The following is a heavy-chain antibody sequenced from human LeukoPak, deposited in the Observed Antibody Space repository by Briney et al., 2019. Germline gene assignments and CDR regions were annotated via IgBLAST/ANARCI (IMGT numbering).Heavy chain of an antibody. Sequence: QPGGSLRLSCTASGFTFGDYAMSWVRQAPGKGLEWVGFIRSNAYGGTTEYAASVKGRFTISRDDSKSIAYLQMNSLKTEDTAVYYCTRDYRSSTSCQWAFGYWGQGTLVTVSS. CDR1: GFTFGDYA. D-gene: IGHD2-2*01. V-gene: IGHV3-49*04. J-gene: IGHJ4*02. CDR2: IRSNAYGGTT. CDR3: TRDYRSSTSCQWAFGY.